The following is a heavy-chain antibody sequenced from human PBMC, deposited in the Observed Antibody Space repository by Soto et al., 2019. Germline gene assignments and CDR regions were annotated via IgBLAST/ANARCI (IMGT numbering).Heavy chain of an antibody. D-gene: IGHD3-10*01. CDR3: ARAQTAMVRGLKKGASYRGLDP. V-gene: IGHV1-69*06. J-gene: IGHJ5*02. Sequence: QVQLVQSGAEVKKPASSVRVSCKASGGTFFNHAVSWVRQAPGQGLEWMGDIIPMFGTTNYAQKFQGRVTLTADKSTNTAYMELTGLRSQDTAVYYCARAQTAMVRGLKKGASYRGLDPWGQGTLVTVSS. CDR1: GGTFFNHA. CDR2: IIPMFGTT.